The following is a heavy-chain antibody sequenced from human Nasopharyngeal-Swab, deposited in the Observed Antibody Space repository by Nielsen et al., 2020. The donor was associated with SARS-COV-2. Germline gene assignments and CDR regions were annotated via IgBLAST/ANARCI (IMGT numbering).Heavy chain of an antibody. CDR3: ATYGTSATPTA. Sequence: GGSLRPSCAASGFTFSNYGMHWVRQAPGKGLEWVALIWYDGTNKYYAASVKGRFTISRDNPKNTVYLQMNSLRAEDTAIYYCATYGTSATPTAWGQGTLVTVSS. CDR2: IWYDGTNK. J-gene: IGHJ5*02. D-gene: IGHD2-21*02. CDR1: GFTFSNYG. V-gene: IGHV3-33*01.